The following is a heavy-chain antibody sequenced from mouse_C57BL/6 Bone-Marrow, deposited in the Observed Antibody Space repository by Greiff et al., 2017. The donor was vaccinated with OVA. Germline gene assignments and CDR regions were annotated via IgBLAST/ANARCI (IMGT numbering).Heavy chain of an antibody. CDR2: IRNKANNHAT. CDR3: TRLYYYGSSTYAMDY. D-gene: IGHD1-1*01. J-gene: IGHJ4*01. V-gene: IGHV6-6*01. Sequence: VQLKESGGGLVQPGGSMKLSCAASGFTFSDAWMDWVRQSPEKGLEWVAEIRNKANNHATYYAESVKGRFTISRDDSKSSVYLQMNSLRAEDTGIYYCTRLYYYGSSTYAMDYWGQGTSVTVSS. CDR1: GFTFSDAW.